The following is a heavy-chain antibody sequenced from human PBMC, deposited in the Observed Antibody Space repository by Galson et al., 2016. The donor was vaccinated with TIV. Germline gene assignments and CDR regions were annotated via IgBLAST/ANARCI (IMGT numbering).Heavy chain of an antibody. CDR1: GGSTSHYY. J-gene: IGHJ3*02. CDR3: ARVSVGAFVI. V-gene: IGHV4-59*01. Sequence: ETLSLTCTVSGGSTSHYYWTLIRPTPGKGLERIGYIFYTGNTDYNPSLKSRVAISVDTSKNQSSLKLSSVTAADTAVYYCARVSVGAFVIWGQGTMVTVSS. CDR2: IFYTGNT.